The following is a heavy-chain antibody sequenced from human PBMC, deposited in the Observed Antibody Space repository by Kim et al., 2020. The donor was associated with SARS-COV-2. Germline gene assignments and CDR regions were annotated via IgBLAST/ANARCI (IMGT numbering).Heavy chain of an antibody. D-gene: IGHD3-3*01. Sequence: SETLSLTCTVSGGSISSYYWSWIRQPAGKGLEWIGRIYTSGSTNYNPSLKSRVTMSVDTSKNQFSLKLSSVTAADTAVYYCARGRTDLRFLEWPNWFDPWGQGTLVTVSS. CDR3: ARGRTDLRFLEWPNWFDP. V-gene: IGHV4-4*07. CDR1: GGSISSYY. CDR2: IYTSGST. J-gene: IGHJ5*02.